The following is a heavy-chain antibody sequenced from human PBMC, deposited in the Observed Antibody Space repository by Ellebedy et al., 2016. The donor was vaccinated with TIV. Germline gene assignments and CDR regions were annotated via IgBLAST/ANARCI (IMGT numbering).Heavy chain of an antibody. CDR3: ARQGLRGWFDP. Sequence: MPSDTLSLTCTVSGGSMSSFYWSWIRQPPGKGLEWIGYIYYSGSTNYNPSLKSRVTISGDTSKNQFSLKLSSVTAADTAVYYCARQGLRGWFDPWGQGTPVTVSS. CDR2: IYYSGST. D-gene: IGHD5-12*01. CDR1: GGSMSSFY. J-gene: IGHJ5*02. V-gene: IGHV4-59*08.